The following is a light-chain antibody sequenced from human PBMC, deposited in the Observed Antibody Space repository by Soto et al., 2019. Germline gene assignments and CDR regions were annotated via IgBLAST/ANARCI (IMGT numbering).Light chain of an antibody. CDR2: DAS. V-gene: IGKV1-39*01. CDR3: QQTYSTPLT. J-gene: IGKJ4*01. CDR1: QSISNW. Sequence: DIQMTQSPSTLPASVGDRVTITCRASQSISNWLAWYQQKPGKAPKLLIYDASSLQSGVPPRFSGSGSGTDFTLSINSLQPEDFATYYCQQTYSTPLTFGGGTKVDNK.